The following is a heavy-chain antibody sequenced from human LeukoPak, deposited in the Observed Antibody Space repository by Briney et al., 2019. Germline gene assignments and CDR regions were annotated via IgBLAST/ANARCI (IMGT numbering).Heavy chain of an antibody. V-gene: IGHV1-2*06. CDR1: GYTFTGDY. J-gene: IGHJ4*02. D-gene: IGHD1-26*01. CDR2: INPNSGGT. Sequence: AASVKVSCXASGYTFTGDYMHWVRQAPGQGLEWLGRINPNSGGTSYAQKFLGRVTMTRDTSISTAYMELTRLTSDDTAMYYCARSTVVGATIGDHWGQGTLVTVSS. CDR3: ARSTVVGATIGDH.